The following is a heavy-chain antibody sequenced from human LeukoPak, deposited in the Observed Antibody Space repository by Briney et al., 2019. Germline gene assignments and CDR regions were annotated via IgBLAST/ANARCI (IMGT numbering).Heavy chain of an antibody. V-gene: IGHV4-39*07. D-gene: IGHD6-19*01. CDR3: ARGRGSGWYLSGFDY. CDR1: GGSISSSSYY. CDR2: INQSGST. J-gene: IGHJ4*02. Sequence: SETLSLTCTVSGGSISSSSYYWGWTRQPPGKGLEWIGEINQSGSTNYNPSLKSRVTISVDTSKNQFSLKLSSVTAADTAVYYCARGRGSGWYLSGFDYWGQGTLVTVSS.